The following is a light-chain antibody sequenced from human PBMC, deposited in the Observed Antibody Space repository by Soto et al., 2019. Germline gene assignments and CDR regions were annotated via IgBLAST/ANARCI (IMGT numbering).Light chain of an antibody. CDR2: GAS. CDR1: QSVSSN. J-gene: IGKJ2*01. CDR3: QQYDNWPPYT. Sequence: EMVMTQSPATLSVSPGERATLSCRASQSVSSNLAWYQQKPGQAPRLLIYGASTRATDIPARFSGSGSGTEFTLTISSLQSEDFAVYYCQQYDNWPPYTFGQGTKLEIK. V-gene: IGKV3-15*01.